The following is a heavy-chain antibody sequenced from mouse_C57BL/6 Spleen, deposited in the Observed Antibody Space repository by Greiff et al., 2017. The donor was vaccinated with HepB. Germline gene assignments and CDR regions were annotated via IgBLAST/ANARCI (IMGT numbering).Heavy chain of an antibody. CDR3: ARSYYSNYAGYFDV. V-gene: IGHV5-17*01. CDR2: ISSGSSTI. CDR1: GFTFSDYG. J-gene: IGHJ1*03. Sequence: EVQLVESGGGLVKPGGSLKLSCAASGFTFSDYGMHWVRQAPEKGLEWVAYISSGSSTIYYADTVKGRFTISRDNAKNTLFLQMTSLRSEDTAMYYCARSYYSNYAGYFDVWGTGTTVTVSS. D-gene: IGHD2-5*01.